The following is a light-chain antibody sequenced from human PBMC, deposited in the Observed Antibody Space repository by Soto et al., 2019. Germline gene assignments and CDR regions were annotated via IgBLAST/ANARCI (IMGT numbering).Light chain of an antibody. Sequence: IQMTQSPSSLSASVGDRVTISCRASQGISNYLAWYQLKPGKVPKLLISGASSLQSGVPSRFRGSGSRTDLTLTISSLQPEDVATYYCQKYNRVPRTFGQGTKVEIK. J-gene: IGKJ1*01. CDR3: QKYNRVPRT. CDR1: QGISNY. CDR2: GAS. V-gene: IGKV1-27*01.